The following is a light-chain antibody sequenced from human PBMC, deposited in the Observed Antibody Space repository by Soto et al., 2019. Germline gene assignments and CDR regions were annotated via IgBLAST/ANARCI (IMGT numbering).Light chain of an antibody. CDR2: GAS. CDR3: QQYNNWPPDRT. Sequence: EIVMTQSPASLSVSLGERATLSCRASQTFSINLAWYQQKPGQAPRLLIYGASTRPTGIPARFSGSGSGTEFTLTISSRQSEDDDIDICQQYNNWPPDRTFGQGTKVEIK. J-gene: IGKJ1*01. V-gene: IGKV3-15*01. CDR1: QTFSIN.